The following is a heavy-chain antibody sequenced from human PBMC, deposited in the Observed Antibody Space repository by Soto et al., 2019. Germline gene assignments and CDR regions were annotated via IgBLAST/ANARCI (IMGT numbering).Heavy chain of an antibody. CDR1: GYTFTRSG. CDR2: ISTYNGDT. D-gene: IGHD2-2*01. V-gene: IGHV1-18*01. CDR3: AREGLVLVPTTVNSDYYYYAMDV. J-gene: IGHJ6*02. Sequence: ASVKVSCKSSGYTFTRSGISWMRQAPGQGLEWMGWISTYNGDTNYAQTFQGRVTMTADESTNTAYMELSSLRSEDTAVYYCAREGLVLVPTTVNSDYYYYAMDVWGQGTTVTVSS.